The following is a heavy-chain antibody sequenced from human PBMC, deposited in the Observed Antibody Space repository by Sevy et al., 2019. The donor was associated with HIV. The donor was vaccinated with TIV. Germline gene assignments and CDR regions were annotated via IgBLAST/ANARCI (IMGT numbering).Heavy chain of an antibody. CDR2: ILHDGSYR. J-gene: IGHJ6*02. CDR1: GFTFSSYD. CDR3: AKNRVPGGSYFSRHGLDV. D-gene: IGHD3-10*01. V-gene: IGHV3-30*18. Sequence: GGSLRLSCAASGFTFSSYDMHWVRQAPGKGLEWVAIILHDGSYREYVDSVRGRFTMSRDNSKNTMYLQMNGLSIEDTAGYYCAKNRVPGGSYFSRHGLDVWGRGTTVTVSS.